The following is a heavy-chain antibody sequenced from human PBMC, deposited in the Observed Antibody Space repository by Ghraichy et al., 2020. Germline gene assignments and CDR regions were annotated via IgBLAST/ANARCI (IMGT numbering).Heavy chain of an antibody. CDR2: ITTSGGST. V-gene: IGHV3-23*01. CDR1: GFTSSNYA. J-gene: IGHJ2*01. CDR3: AKMTGSWGGLQLFFDH. D-gene: IGHD1-14*01. Sequence: GGSLRLSCAASGFTSSNYAMSWVRQAPGKGLEWVSTITTSGGSTYYADSVKGRLTISRDNSKNTLYLQMNSLRVEDTAVYYCAKMTGSWGGLQLFFDHWGRGTLVTVSS.